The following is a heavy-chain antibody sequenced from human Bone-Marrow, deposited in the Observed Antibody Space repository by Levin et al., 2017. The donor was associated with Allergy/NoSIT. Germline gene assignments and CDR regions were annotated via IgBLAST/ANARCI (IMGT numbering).Heavy chain of an antibody. J-gene: IGHJ4*02. Sequence: GESLKISCAASGFTFSSYAMSWVRQAPGKGLEWVSAISGSGGSTYYADSVKGRFTISRDNSKNTLYLQMNSLRAEDTAVYYCANDDDLSGWFDYWGQGTLVTVSS. V-gene: IGHV3-23*01. CDR3: ANDDDLSGWFDY. CDR1: GFTFSSYA. D-gene: IGHD6-19*01. CDR2: ISGSGGST.